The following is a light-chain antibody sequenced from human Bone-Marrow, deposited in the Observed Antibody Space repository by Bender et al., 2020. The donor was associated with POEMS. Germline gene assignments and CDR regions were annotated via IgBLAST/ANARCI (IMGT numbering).Light chain of an antibody. CDR2: DVS. V-gene: IGLV2-14*03. CDR1: SSDVGNYNY. Sequence: QSALTQPASVSGSPGQSITISCTGTSSDVGNYNYVSWYQQHPGKVPKLMIYDVSNRPSGVSNRFSGSKSGNTASLTISGLQAEDEADYYCSSYTSSRTGVFGTGTKVTVL. CDR3: SSYTSSRTGV. J-gene: IGLJ1*01.